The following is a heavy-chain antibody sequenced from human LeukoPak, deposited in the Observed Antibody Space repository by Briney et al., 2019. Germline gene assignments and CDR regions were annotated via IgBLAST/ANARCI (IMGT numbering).Heavy chain of an antibody. CDR3: AREGLWFGVFDY. CDR2: ISPYNGNT. CDR1: GYTFNTYG. D-gene: IGHD3-10*01. J-gene: IGHJ4*02. Sequence: ASVKVSCKASGYTFNTYGVTWVRQAPGQGLEWTGWISPYNGNTNYAQKLQGRVTMTTDTSTSTAYMELRSLRSDDTAVYYCAREGLWFGVFDYWGREPWSPSPQ. V-gene: IGHV1-18*01.